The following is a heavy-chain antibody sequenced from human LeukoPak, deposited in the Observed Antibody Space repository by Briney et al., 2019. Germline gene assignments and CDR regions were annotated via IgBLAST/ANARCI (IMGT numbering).Heavy chain of an antibody. CDR3: ARGIRSMTTVTTFDY. CDR2: ISSSSSYI. Sequence: GGSLRLSCAASGFTFSSYSMNWVRQAPGKGLEWVSSISSSSSYIYYADSVKGRFTISRDNAKNSLYLQMNSLRAEDTAVYYCARGIRSMTTVTTFDYWGQGTLVTVSS. V-gene: IGHV3-21*01. D-gene: IGHD4-17*01. CDR1: GFTFSSYS. J-gene: IGHJ4*02.